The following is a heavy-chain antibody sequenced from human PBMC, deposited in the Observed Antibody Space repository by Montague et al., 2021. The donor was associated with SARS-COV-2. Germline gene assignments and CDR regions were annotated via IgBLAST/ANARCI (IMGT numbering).Heavy chain of an antibody. CDR3: ARGLGTSYNCGGGSCYSSDWFDV. CDR2: IKDSGST. V-gene: IGHV4-4*07. Sequence: SETLSLTCSISGVSITSYYWSWVRQPAGKGLEWIGDIKDSGSTNYSPSLKSRVRLSIDNPKNQFSLKLESLTAADTAVYYCARGLGTSYNCGGGSCYSSDWFDVWGQGTLVTVSS. J-gene: IGHJ5*02. CDR1: GVSITSYY. D-gene: IGHD2-15*01.